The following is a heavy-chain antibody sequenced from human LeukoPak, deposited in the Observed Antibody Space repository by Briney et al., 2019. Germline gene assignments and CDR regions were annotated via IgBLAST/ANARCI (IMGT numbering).Heavy chain of an antibody. CDR2: ISGSGGST. D-gene: IGHD6-19*01. CDR1: GFTFSSYA. J-gene: IGHJ4*02. CDR3: ARDFRGSGWYNRRAPIDY. Sequence: PGGSLRLSCAASGFTFSSYAMSWVRQAPGKGLEWVSAISGSGGSTYYADSVKGRFTISRDNSKNTLYLQMNSLRAEDTAVYYCARDFRGSGWYNRRAPIDYWGQGTLVTVSS. V-gene: IGHV3-23*01.